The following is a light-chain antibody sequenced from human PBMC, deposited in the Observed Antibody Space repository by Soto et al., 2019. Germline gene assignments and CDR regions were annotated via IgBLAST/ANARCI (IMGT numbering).Light chain of an antibody. CDR1: QSVSSK. CDR3: QQYNNWWT. J-gene: IGKJ1*01. Sequence: ETVMTQSPATXSXXPXXXXXXXXRASQSVSSKLAWYQLKPGQAPRLLIYDASTRATGIPDRFSGSGSGTEFTLTISSLQSEDFAVYYCQQYNNWWTFGQGTKVDIK. V-gene: IGKV3-15*01. CDR2: DAS.